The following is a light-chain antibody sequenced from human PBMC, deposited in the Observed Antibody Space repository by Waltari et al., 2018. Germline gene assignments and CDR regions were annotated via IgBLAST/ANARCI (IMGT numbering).Light chain of an antibody. CDR1: VGRRNDI. V-gene: IGLV4-69*01. J-gene: IGLJ3*02. CDR2: VDSDGSH. CDR3: QTGGHGTWV. Sequence: QLVLTQSPSASASLGASVKLTCTLRVGRRNDILAWHPQQPDKGPRFLMKVDSDGSHSRGDEIPDRFSGSSSGAERYLIISSLQSEDEADYYCQTGGHGTWVFGGGTKLTVL.